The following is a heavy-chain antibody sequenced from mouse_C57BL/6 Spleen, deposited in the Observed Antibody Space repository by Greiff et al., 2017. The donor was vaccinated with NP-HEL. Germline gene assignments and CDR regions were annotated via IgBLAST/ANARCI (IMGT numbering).Heavy chain of an antibody. Sequence: VQLQQSVAELVRPGASVKLSCTASGFTIKNTYMHWVKQRPEQGLEWIGRIDPANGNTKYAPKFQGKATITADTTTNTAYLQLSSLTSEDTAIYYCARTGEGFDYWGQGTTLTVSS. V-gene: IGHV14-3*01. CDR1: GFTIKNTY. CDR2: IDPANGNT. CDR3: ARTGEGFDY. J-gene: IGHJ2*01. D-gene: IGHD4-1*01.